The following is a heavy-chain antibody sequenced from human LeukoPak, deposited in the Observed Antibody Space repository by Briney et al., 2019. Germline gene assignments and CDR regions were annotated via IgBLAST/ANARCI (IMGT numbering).Heavy chain of an antibody. CDR2: ISYDGSNK. D-gene: IGHD6-13*01. CDR1: GFTFSTFG. V-gene: IGHV3-30*18. CDR3: AKKFPGTVAAGPDH. Sequence: GGSLRLSCAASGFTFSTFGMHGVSQAPGKGLEWVAVISYDGSNKYYGDSVKGRFTISRDNSKNTLYLQMNSLRAEDTAVYYCAKKFPGTVAAGPDHWGQGTLVTVSS. J-gene: IGHJ4*02.